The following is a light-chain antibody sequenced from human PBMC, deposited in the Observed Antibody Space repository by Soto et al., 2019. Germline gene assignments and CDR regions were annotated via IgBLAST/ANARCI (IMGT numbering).Light chain of an antibody. CDR3: QQYGTFPRT. CDR1: QSVRSSY. J-gene: IGKJ1*01. CDR2: GAS. Sequence: ILLTQSPGTLSLSPGERATLSWRASQSVRSSYLAWYKHQPGQAPSLLIYGASSRATVVPDRFSCSGSETDFTLTISRLEPEDFAVYYCQQYGTFPRTFGQGTKVDIK. V-gene: IGKV3-20*01.